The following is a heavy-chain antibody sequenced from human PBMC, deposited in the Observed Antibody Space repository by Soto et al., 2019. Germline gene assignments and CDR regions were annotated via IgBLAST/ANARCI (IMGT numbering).Heavy chain of an antibody. CDR3: ARGSTSRAYVEWDKNWFDP. CDR2: INHSGST. J-gene: IGHJ5*02. CDR1: GGSFIGYH. V-gene: IGHV4-34*01. D-gene: IGHD3-3*02. Sequence: SEALSLTCAVYGGSFIGYHWSWILQPPRKGLEWIGEINHSGSTNYNPSLKSRVTVSVDTSKNQFSLKLSSVTAADTAVYYCARGSTSRAYVEWDKNWFDPWGQGTLVTVSS.